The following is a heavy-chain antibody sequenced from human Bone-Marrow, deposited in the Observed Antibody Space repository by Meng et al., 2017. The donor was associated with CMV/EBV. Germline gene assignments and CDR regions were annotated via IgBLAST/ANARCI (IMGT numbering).Heavy chain of an antibody. CDR2: ISYDGSNK. V-gene: IGHV3-30-3*01. Sequence: GGSLRISCAASGFTFSSYAMHWVRQAPGKGLEWVAVISYDGSNKYYADSVKGRFTISRDNSKNTLYLLMNSLRAEDTAVYYCSRDSEYYDFWSTQWDYWGQGTLVTVSS. CDR3: SRDSEYYDFWSTQWDY. CDR1: GFTFSSYA. J-gene: IGHJ4*02. D-gene: IGHD3-3*01.